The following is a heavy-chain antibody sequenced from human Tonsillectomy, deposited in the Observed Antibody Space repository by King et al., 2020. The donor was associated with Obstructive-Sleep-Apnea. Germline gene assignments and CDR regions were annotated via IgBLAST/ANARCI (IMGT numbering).Heavy chain of an antibody. D-gene: IGHD4-17*01. Sequence: VQLVESGGGLVQPGGSLRLSCAASGFTVSRYWMHWVRQAPGKGLVWVSGIKSDGSSTSYAGSVKGRFTISRDNAKNTLYLQMNSLRADDAAVYYCSRELYGDYGVDYWGQGTLVTVSS. J-gene: IGHJ4*02. V-gene: IGHV3-74*01. CDR2: IKSDGSST. CDR3: SRELYGDYGVDY. CDR1: GFTVSRYW.